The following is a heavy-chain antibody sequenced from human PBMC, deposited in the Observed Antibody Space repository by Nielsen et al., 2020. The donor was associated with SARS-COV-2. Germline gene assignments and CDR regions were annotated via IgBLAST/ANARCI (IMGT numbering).Heavy chain of an antibody. CDR1: GIIFSSYA. CDR2: TSYDGNNK. V-gene: IGHV3-30*04. J-gene: IGHJ4*02. CDR3: ARTQVGATPYFDY. Sequence: GESLKISCAASGIIFSSYAMHWVRQAPGKGLEWVAVTSYDGNNKYYTDSVKGRFTISRDNSKKTLYPQMNSLRTEDTAVYYCARTQVGATPYFDYWGQGTLVTVSS. D-gene: IGHD1-26*01.